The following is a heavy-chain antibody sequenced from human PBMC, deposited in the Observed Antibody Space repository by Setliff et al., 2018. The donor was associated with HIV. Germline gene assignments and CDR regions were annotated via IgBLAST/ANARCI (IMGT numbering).Heavy chain of an antibody. CDR3: ARDSVRGASWYPGGFDV. J-gene: IGHJ3*01. CDR2: ISGSGTRT. D-gene: IGHD3-10*01. Sequence: GGSLRLSCEASGFAFSSYEMNWVRQAPGKGLEWVAYISGSGTRTFYLDSVKGRFSVSRDDARNSVYLQMNNLRAEDTVVYYCARDSVRGASWYPGGFDVWGQGAMVTVSS. CDR1: GFAFSSYE. V-gene: IGHV3-48*03.